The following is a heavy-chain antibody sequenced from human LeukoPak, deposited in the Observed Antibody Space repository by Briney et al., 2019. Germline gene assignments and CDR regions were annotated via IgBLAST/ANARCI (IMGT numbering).Heavy chain of an antibody. CDR1: GYTFTGYH. V-gene: IGHV1-2*02. CDR2: INPNTGDT. J-gene: IGHJ3*02. Sequence: ASVKVSCKASGYTFTGYHMHWVRQAPGQGLEWMGWINPNTGDTNYAQKFQGRVTMTRDTSISTAYMELSRLRSDDTAVYYCARGGIAAVGTFAFDIWGQGTMVTVSS. CDR3: ARGGIAAVGTFAFDI. D-gene: IGHD6-13*01.